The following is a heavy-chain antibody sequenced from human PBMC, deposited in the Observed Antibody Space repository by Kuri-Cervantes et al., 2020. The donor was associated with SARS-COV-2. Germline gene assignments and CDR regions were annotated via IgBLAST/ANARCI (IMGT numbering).Heavy chain of an antibody. CDR1: GGSISSGDYH. V-gene: IGHV4-30-4*01. D-gene: IGHD3-16*02. Sequence: SETLSLTCTVSGGSISSGDYHWSWIRQPPGKGLEWIGYIYYSGSTYYNPSLKSRVTISVDTSKNQFSLKLSSVTAADTAVYYCARDPYYDYVWGSYRLGGAFDIWGQGTMVTVSS. CDR2: IYYSGST. CDR3: ARDPYYDYVWGSYRLGGAFDI. J-gene: IGHJ3*02.